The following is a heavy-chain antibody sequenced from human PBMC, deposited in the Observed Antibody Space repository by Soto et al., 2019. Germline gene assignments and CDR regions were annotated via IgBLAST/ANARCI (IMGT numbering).Heavy chain of an antibody. Sequence: QVQLVESGGGVVQPGRSLRLSCAASGFSFSIYGMNWVRQAPGKGLEWVAVIWYDGSNKYYADSVKGRFTISRGNSKSRRYLQMNSLRAGDTVVFYWGTDDKENWGGDGGGFGYWGRGTQVPVSS. J-gene: IGHJ4*02. CDR3: GTDDKENWGGDGGGFGY. CDR2: IWYDGSNK. V-gene: IGHV3-33*01. D-gene: IGHD7-27*01. CDR1: GFSFSIYG.